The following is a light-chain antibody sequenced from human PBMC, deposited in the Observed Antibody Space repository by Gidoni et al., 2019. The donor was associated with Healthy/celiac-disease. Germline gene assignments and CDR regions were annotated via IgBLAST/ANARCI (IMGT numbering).Light chain of an antibody. J-gene: IGLJ2*01. Sequence: QSALTQPASVSGSPGQSIPISCPGTSSDVGGYNYVPWYQQHPGKAPKLMIYEVSNRPSGVSNRFSGSKSGNTASLTISGLQAEDEADYYCSSYTSSSTLGFGGGTKLTVL. CDR2: EVS. V-gene: IGLV2-14*01. CDR3: SSYTSSSTLG. CDR1: SSDVGGYNY.